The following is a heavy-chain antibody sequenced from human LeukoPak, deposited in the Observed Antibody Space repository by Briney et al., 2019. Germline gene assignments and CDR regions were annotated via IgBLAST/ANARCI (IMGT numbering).Heavy chain of an antibody. CDR3: ARGYSSSWDYDY. CDR2: IYSSGST. Sequence: PSETLSLTCTVSGGSISSSSYYWGWVRQPPGKGLEWIGSIYSSGSTYYNPSLKSRVTISVDTSKNQFSLKLSSVTAADTAVYYCARGYSSSWDYDYWGQGTLVTVPS. CDR1: GGSISSSSYY. V-gene: IGHV4-39*07. J-gene: IGHJ4*02. D-gene: IGHD6-13*01.